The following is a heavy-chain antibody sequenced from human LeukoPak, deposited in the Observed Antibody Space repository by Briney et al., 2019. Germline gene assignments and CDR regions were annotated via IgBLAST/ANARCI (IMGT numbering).Heavy chain of an antibody. CDR3: AIIIAARPPGA. CDR2: ISSSSSTI. D-gene: IGHD6-6*01. V-gene: IGHV3-48*04. CDR1: GFTFSSYS. Sequence: GGSLRLSCAASGFTFSSYSMNWVRQAPGKGLEWVSYISSSSSTIYYADSVKGRFTISRDNAKNSLYLQMNSLRAEDTAAYYCAIIIAARPPGAWGQGTLVTVSS. J-gene: IGHJ5*02.